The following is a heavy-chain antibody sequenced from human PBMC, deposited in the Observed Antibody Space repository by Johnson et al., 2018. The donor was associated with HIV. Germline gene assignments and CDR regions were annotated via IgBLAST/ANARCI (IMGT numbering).Heavy chain of an antibody. CDR2: IYSGGST. CDR3: ARHYYDSSGYSLDAYDI. Sequence: VQLVESGGGLIQPGGSLRLSCAASGFTVSSNYMSWVRQAPGKGLEWVSVIYSGGSTYYADSVKGRFTISRDNSKNTLYLHMDSLRAEDTAVYFCARHYYDSSGYSLDAYDIWGQGTMVTVSS. J-gene: IGHJ3*02. V-gene: IGHV3-66*04. D-gene: IGHD3-22*01. CDR1: GFTVSSNY.